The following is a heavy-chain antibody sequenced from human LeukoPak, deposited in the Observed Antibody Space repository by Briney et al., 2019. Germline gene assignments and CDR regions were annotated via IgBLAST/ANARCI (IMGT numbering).Heavy chain of an antibody. Sequence: GGSLRLSCAASGFTFSSYAMSWVRQAPGKGLEWVANIKQDGSETYYVDSVKGRFTISRDNAKNSLYLQLNSLRAEDTAVYYCARDWGRFWGQGTLVTVSS. CDR3: ARDWGRF. CDR2: IKQDGSET. V-gene: IGHV3-7*01. J-gene: IGHJ4*02. D-gene: IGHD3-16*01. CDR1: GFTFSSYA.